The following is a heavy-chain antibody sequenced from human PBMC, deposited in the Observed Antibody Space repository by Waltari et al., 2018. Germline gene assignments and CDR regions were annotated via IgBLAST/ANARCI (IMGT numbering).Heavy chain of an antibody. CDR1: GYTCPGYS. V-gene: IGHV1-2*02. CDR2: INPNSGGT. J-gene: IGHJ1*01. CDR3: ARGKGRSSGWRESEYFQH. Sequence: QVQLVQSGAEVKKPGASVKVSCKASGYTCPGYSMPWVRQAPGQGLEWMGWINPNSGGTNYAQKFQGRVTMTRDTSISTAYMELSRLRSDDTAVYYCARGKGRSSGWRESEYFQHWGQGTLVTVSS. D-gene: IGHD6-19*01.